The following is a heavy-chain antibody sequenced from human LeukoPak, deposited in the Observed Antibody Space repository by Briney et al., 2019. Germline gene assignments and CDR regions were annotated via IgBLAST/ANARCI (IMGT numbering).Heavy chain of an antibody. V-gene: IGHV4-34*01. CDR3: ARRGSGSYYNDLMDY. J-gene: IGHJ4*02. D-gene: IGHD3-10*01. Sequence: SETLSLTCAVYGGSFSGYYWSWIRQPPGKGLGWIGEINHSGSTNYNPSLKSRVTISVDTSKNQFSLKLSSVTAADTAVYYCARRGSGSYYNDLMDYWGQGTQVTVSS. CDR2: INHSGST. CDR1: GGSFSGYY.